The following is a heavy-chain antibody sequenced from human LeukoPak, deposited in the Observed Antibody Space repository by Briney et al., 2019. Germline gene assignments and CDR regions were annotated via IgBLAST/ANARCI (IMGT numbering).Heavy chain of an antibody. Sequence: GGSLRLSCAASGFTFNIYAIHWVRQAPGKGLEWVAVISYDGSNKYYTDSVKGRFTISRDNSKNTLFLQMNGLRPEDTALYYCAKYPGGFTGIVNYYHMDAWGKGTTVTVSS. CDR2: ISYDGSNK. J-gene: IGHJ6*03. CDR1: GFTFNIYA. D-gene: IGHD1-26*01. CDR3: AKYPGGFTGIVNYYHMDA. V-gene: IGHV3-30*18.